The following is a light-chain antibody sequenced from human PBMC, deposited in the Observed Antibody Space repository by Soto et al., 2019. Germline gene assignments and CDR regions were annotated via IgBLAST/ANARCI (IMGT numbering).Light chain of an antibody. CDR2: GAS. J-gene: IGKJ4*01. Sequence: EIVLTQSPGTLSLSPGERATLSCRASQSVSSSYLAWYQQKPGQAPRLLIYGASSRATGIPDRFSGSGSGTDFTLTISRLEPEDFAVYYCKQYGRGVTVGGGTKVEIK. CDR1: QSVSSSY. CDR3: KQYGRGVT. V-gene: IGKV3-20*01.